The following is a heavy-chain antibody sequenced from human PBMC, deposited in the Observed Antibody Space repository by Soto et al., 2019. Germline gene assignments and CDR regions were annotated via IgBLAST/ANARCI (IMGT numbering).Heavy chain of an antibody. D-gene: IGHD3-3*01. CDR2: IFPGDSET. CDR1: GYSFTSYW. J-gene: IGHJ6*02. V-gene: IGHV5-51*01. Sequence: PGESLKISCKGAGYSFTSYWIGWVRQMPGKGLEWMGIIFPGDSETRYSPSFRGQVTMSADKSITTAYLQWSSLKASDTAIYYCARPLRFLADYYGMEVWGQGNTVTV. CDR3: ARPLRFLADYYGMEV.